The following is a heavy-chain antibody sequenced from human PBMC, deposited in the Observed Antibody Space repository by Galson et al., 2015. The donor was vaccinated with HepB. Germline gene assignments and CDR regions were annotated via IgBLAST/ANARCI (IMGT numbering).Heavy chain of an antibody. D-gene: IGHD3-10*01. CDR2: INTNTGNP. J-gene: IGHJ5*02. Sequence: SVTVSCKASGSIFTGYAMNWVRQAPGQGLEYMGWINTNTGNPTYAQGFTGRFVFSLDTSVSTAYLHISSLEAEDTAVYYCARGRITIVRGGRGGFGPWGPGTLVTVSS. CDR1: GSIFTGYA. V-gene: IGHV7-4-1*02. CDR3: ARGRITIVRGGRGGFGP.